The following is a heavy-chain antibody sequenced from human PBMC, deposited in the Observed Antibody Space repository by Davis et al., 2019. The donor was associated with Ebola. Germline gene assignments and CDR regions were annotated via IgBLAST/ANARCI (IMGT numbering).Heavy chain of an antibody. CDR3: ARFEGDYGDYYFDY. V-gene: IGHV4-39*01. Sequence: MPSETLSLTCAVSGDSISRQSYFWAWIRQSPGKGLEWIASVYYSGTTYYNASLKSRVTISVDTSENQFALEVRSVTAADTAVYYCARFEGDYGDYYFDYWGQGTLVTVSS. D-gene: IGHD4-17*01. CDR1: GDSISRQSYF. J-gene: IGHJ4*02. CDR2: VYYSGTT.